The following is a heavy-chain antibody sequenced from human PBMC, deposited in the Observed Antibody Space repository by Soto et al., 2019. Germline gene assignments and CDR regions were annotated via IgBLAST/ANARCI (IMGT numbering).Heavy chain of an antibody. V-gene: IGHV3-23*01. CDR2: ISGSGGST. CDR1: GFTFSSYA. Sequence: EVQLLESGGGLVQPGGSLRLSCAASGFTFSSYAMSWVRQAPGKGLEWVSAISGSGGSTYYADSVKGRFTISRDNXKNTLYLQLNSLRAEDTAVYYCAKDRLSSTRIFDYWGQGTLVTVSS. J-gene: IGHJ4*02. CDR3: AKDRLSSTRIFDY. D-gene: IGHD2-2*01.